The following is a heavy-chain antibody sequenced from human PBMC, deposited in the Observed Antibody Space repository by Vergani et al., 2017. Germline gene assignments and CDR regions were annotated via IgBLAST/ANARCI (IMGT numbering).Heavy chain of an antibody. V-gene: IGHV3-21*01. J-gene: IGHJ6*03. CDR2: ISSSSSYI. Sequence: EVQLVESGGGLVKPGGSLRLSCAASGFTFKSYTMNWVRQAPGKGLEWVSSISSSSSYIYYADSVKGRFTISRDNAKNSLYLQMNSLRAEDTAVYYCARVRVGGNQLLPPYYYYYMDVWGKGTTVTVSS. CDR3: ARVRVGGNQLLPPYYYYYMDV. CDR1: GFTFKSYT. D-gene: IGHD2-2*01.